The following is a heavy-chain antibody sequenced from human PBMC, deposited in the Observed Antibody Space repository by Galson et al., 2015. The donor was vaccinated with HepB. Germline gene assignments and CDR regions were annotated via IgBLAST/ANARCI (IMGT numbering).Heavy chain of an antibody. J-gene: IGHJ5*02. D-gene: IGHD4-17*01. CDR3: SHMSTTVTTGWFDP. V-gene: IGHV2-5*02. Sequence: PALVKPTQTLTLTCTFSGFSLSTPGVAVSWFRLPPGKALEWLALIYWDDRARYSSSLGSRLTITRDTSEDRVVLRLANMDPMDTATYYCSHMSTTVTTGWFDPWGQGTLVTVSS. CDR1: GFSLSTPGVA. CDR2: IYWDDRA.